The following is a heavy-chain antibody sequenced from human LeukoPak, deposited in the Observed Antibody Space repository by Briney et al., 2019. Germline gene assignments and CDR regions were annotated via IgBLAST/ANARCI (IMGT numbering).Heavy chain of an antibody. CDR3: ARGPRGSGYHGWFDP. D-gene: IGHD3-22*01. CDR2: IYSGGST. CDR1: GFTVSSNY. J-gene: IGHJ5*02. V-gene: IGHV3-53*01. Sequence: GGSLRLSCAAPGFTVSSNYMRWVRPAPGKGLEGGSVIYSGGSTYYAASVKGRFPISRDNSKNTLYLQMNSLRAEDTAVYYCARGPRGSGYHGWFDPWGQGTLVTVSS.